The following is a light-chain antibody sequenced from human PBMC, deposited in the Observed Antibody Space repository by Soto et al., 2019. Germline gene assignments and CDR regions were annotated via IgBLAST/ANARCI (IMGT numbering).Light chain of an antibody. CDR3: ATWDDSLKRVV. J-gene: IGLJ2*01. CDR1: SSNIGSET. V-gene: IGLV1-44*01. CDR2: LNN. Sequence: QSVLTQPPSASGTPGQRVTISCSGSSSNIGSETVNWYQHLPGTAPKLLSYLNNQRPSGVPDRFSGSKSDTSASLAISGLQSEDEADYYCATWDDSLKRVVFGGGTKLTVL.